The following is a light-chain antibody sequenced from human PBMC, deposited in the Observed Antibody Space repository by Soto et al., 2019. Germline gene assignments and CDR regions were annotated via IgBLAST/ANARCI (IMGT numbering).Light chain of an antibody. Sequence: QSALTQPASVSGSPGQSITISCTGTSSDVGGYNHVSWYQQHPGKAPKLMIYEVSNRPSRVSNRFSGSKSGNTASLTISGLQAEDEADYYCSSYTRSSTSYVFGTGTKVTVL. V-gene: IGLV2-14*01. J-gene: IGLJ1*01. CDR2: EVS. CDR3: SSYTRSSTSYV. CDR1: SSDVGGYNH.